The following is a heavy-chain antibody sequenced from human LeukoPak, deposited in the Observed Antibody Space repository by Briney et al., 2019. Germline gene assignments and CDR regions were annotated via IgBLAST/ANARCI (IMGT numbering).Heavy chain of an antibody. Sequence: SETLSLTCTVSGGSINSGTYQWSWIRQPAGKGLEWIGLIQSSGSTNYNPSLKRRVTISVDTSKNQFPLRLSSVTAADTAVYYCARLLGPLDYVWGTSRSKWGQGTLVTVSS. CDR2: IQSSGST. CDR3: ARLLGPLDYVWGTSRSK. D-gene: IGHD3-16*02. J-gene: IGHJ4*02. V-gene: IGHV4-61*02. CDR1: GGSINSGTYQ.